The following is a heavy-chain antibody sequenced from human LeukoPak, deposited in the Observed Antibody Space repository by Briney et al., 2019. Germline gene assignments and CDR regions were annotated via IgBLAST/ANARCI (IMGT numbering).Heavy chain of an antibody. CDR1: GFTFSNAW. J-gene: IGHJ4*02. CDR2: IKSKTDGGTT. Sequence: PGGSLRLXCAASGFTFSNAWMSWDRQAPGKGREWVGRIKSKTDGGTTDYAAPVKGRFTISRDDSKNTLYLQMNSLKTEDTAVYYCTTDPDYYDSSGYSDYWGQGTLVTVSS. V-gene: IGHV3-15*01. CDR3: TTDPDYYDSSGYSDY. D-gene: IGHD3-22*01.